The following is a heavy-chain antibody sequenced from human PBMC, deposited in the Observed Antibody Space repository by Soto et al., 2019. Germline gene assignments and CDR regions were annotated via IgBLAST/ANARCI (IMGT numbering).Heavy chain of an antibody. Sequence: VGSLRLSCAGSGFTFSRYAMSWVRQSSEKGLEFVSGISSSGGRTFYADSVKGRFFIYRDDSRNTLFLQMDSLRVEDSALYYCAKDPNGDYVGGFEMWGHGTKVTVSS. CDR3: AKDPNGDYVGGFEM. V-gene: IGHV3-23*01. D-gene: IGHD4-17*01. CDR1: GFTFSRYA. CDR2: ISSSGGRT. J-gene: IGHJ3*02.